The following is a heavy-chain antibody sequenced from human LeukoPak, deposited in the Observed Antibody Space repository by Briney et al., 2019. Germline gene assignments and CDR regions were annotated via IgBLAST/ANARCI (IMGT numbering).Heavy chain of an antibody. CDR1: GYTFTSYG. J-gene: IGHJ5*02. Sequence: GASVKVSCKASGYTFTSYGISWVRQAPGQGLEWMGWISAYNGNTNYAQKLQGRVTMTTDTSTSTAYMELRSLRSDDTAVYYCARGDVPGYCGSTSCQRWFDPWGQGTLVTVSS. CDR3: ARGDVPGYCGSTSCQRWFDP. D-gene: IGHD2-2*01. V-gene: IGHV1-18*01. CDR2: ISAYNGNT.